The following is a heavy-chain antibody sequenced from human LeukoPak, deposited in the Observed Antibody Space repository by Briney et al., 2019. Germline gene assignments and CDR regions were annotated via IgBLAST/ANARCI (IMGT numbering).Heavy chain of an antibody. CDR2: IKSDGSST. Sequence: GGSLRLSCAASGFTFSNYWMHWVRQAPGKGLVWVSRIKSDGSSTNYADSVKGRFTISRDNAKNTLYLQMNSLRAEDTAVYYCASELPFDLWGRGTLVTVSS. D-gene: IGHD2-21*01. CDR1: GFTFSNYW. J-gene: IGHJ2*01. CDR3: ASELPFDL. V-gene: IGHV3-74*01.